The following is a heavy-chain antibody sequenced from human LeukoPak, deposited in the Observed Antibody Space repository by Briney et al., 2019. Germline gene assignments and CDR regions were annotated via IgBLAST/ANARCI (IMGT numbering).Heavy chain of an antibody. CDR2: ISGSGGST. CDR3: AKEGGWRYCSSTSCPKDY. D-gene: IGHD2-2*01. Sequence: GGSLRLSCAASGFTFSSYGMHWVRQAPAKGLEWVSAISGSGGSTYYADSVKGRFTISRDNSKNTLYLQMNSLRAEDTAVYYCAKEGGWRYCSSTSCPKDYWGQGTLVTVSS. CDR1: GFTFSSYG. J-gene: IGHJ4*02. V-gene: IGHV3-23*01.